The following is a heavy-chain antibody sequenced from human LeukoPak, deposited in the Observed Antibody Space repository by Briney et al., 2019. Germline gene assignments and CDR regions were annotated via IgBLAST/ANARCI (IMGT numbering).Heavy chain of an antibody. CDR1: GFTFSSYW. V-gene: IGHV3-7*01. CDR3: ARDYCSCGSCWGGALDI. D-gene: IGHD2-15*01. CDR2: IKQDGSEK. Sequence: GGSLRLSCAASGFTFSSYWMSWVRQAPGKGLEWVANIKQDGSEKYYVDSVKGRFTISRDNAKNSLYLQMNSLRAEDTAVYYCARDYCSCGSCWGGALDIWGQGTMVTVSS. J-gene: IGHJ3*02.